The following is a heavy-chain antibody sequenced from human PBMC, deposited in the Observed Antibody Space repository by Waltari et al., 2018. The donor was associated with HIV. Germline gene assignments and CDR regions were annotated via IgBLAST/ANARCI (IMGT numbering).Heavy chain of an antibody. Sequence: EVELVESGGGLIQRGGSLRLSRGASGFSVRTPHMSWVRQAPGKGLEWGSVIYTGGSTYYADSVKGRFTISRDNSENTLYLQMDNLRVEDTAVYFCAGYAPLNYDISTSQDYWGQGTLVTVSS. CDR3: AGYAPLNYDISTSQDY. V-gene: IGHV3-53*01. J-gene: IGHJ4*02. CDR1: GFSVRTPH. CDR2: IYTGGST. D-gene: IGHD3-3*01.